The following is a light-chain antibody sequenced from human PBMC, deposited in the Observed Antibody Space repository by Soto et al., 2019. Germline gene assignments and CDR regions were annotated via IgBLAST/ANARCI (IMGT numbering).Light chain of an antibody. Sequence: EIVLTQSPATLSLSPGERATLSCRASQSVSKYLAWYQQQPGQAPRLLIHDASNRATGIPARFSGSGSGTDFTLTISSLEPEDFVVYYCQQRSNWPQITFGGGTKVEIK. CDR2: DAS. CDR3: QQRSNWPQIT. J-gene: IGKJ4*01. V-gene: IGKV3-11*01. CDR1: QSVSKY.